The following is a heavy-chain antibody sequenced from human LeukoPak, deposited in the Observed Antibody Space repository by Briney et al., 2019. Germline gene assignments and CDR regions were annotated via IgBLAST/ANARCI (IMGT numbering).Heavy chain of an antibody. J-gene: IGHJ4*02. D-gene: IGHD2-2*01. Sequence: XXXXXXXWLGYIYDAGTTNYSPSLQSRLNITVDTSKNQFSLKLSSVTAADTAVYYCARHERDTSWYYFDYWGQGTLVTVSS. CDR3: ARHERDTSWYYFDY. CDR2: IYDAGTT. V-gene: IGHV4-59*08.